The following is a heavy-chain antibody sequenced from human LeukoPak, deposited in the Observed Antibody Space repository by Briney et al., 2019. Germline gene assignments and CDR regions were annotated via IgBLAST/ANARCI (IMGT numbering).Heavy chain of an antibody. D-gene: IGHD5-12*01. CDR3: ARHSSYSGYGLFAY. J-gene: IGHJ4*02. Sequence: PSETLSLTCTVSGGSISSYYWSWIRQPPGKGLEWIGYIYYSGSANYNPSLTSRVTISVDTSKNQFSLKPSSVTAADTAVYYCARHSSYSGYGLFAYWGQGTLVTVSS. CDR1: GGSISSYY. CDR2: IYYSGSA. V-gene: IGHV4-59*08.